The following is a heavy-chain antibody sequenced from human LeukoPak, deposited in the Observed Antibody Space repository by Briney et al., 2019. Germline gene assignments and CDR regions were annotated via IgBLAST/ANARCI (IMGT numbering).Heavy chain of an antibody. Sequence: SETLSLTCTVSGASVSSGSYYWTWIRQPPGKGLEWIGYIFYSGSTNYNPSLESRVTISFDTSKNQFSLKLTSVTAADTAVYYCARDPGVTTGTYYFDSWGQGSLVTDSS. J-gene: IGHJ4*02. CDR3: ARDPGVTTGTYYFDS. CDR1: GASVSSGSYY. V-gene: IGHV4-61*01. D-gene: IGHD1-1*01. CDR2: IFYSGST.